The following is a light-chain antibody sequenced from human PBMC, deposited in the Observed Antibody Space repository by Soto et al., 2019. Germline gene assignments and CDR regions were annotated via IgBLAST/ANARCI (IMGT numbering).Light chain of an antibody. CDR3: SSYTSSSTRV. CDR2: EVS. CDR1: SSDVGGYNY. J-gene: IGLJ3*02. V-gene: IGLV2-14*01. Sequence: QSALPQPASVSGSPGQSIPISCTGTSSDVGGYNYVSWYQQHPGKAPKLMIYEVSNRPSGVSNRFSGSKSGNTASLTISGLQAEDEADYYCSSYTSSSTRVFGGGTKLTVL.